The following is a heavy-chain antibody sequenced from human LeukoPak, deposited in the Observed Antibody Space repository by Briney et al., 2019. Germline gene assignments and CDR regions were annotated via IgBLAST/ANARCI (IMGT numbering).Heavy chain of an antibody. CDR3: ATAQYYYDSSGYSYFDY. D-gene: IGHD3-22*01. Sequence: PSETLSLTCTASGGSISSSSYYWGWIRQPPGKGLEWIGSIYYSGSTYYNPSLKSRVTISVDTSKNQFSLKLSSVTAADTAVYYCATAQYYYDSSGYSYFDYWGQGTLVTVSS. CDR1: GGSISSSSYY. V-gene: IGHV4-39*07. CDR2: IYYSGST. J-gene: IGHJ4*02.